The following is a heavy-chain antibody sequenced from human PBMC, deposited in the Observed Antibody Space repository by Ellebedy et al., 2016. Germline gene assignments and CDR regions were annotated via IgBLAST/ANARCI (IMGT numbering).Heavy chain of an antibody. Sequence: GSLRLXXTVSGGFISTNYWAWIRQPPGKGLEWIGHIHYSGSTNYNPSLKSRVTISVDTSKNQFSLKLTSVTAADTAVYYCARVAQLGAMVDYWGQGTLVTVSS. V-gene: IGHV4-59*01. D-gene: IGHD1-26*01. CDR2: IHYSGST. CDR3: ARVAQLGAMVDY. CDR1: GGFISTNY. J-gene: IGHJ4*02.